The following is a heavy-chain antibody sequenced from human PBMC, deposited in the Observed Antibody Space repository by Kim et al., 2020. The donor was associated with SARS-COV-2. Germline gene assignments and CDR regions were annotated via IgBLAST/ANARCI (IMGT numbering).Heavy chain of an antibody. V-gene: IGHV1-18*01. Sequence: ASVKVSCKASGYTFTSYGISWVRQAPGQGLEWMGWISAYNGNTNYAQKLQGRVTMTTDTSTSTAYMELRSLRSDDTAVYYCAREDSSSWELYYYYGMDVWGQGTTVTVSS. J-gene: IGHJ6*02. CDR3: AREDSSSWELYYYYGMDV. D-gene: IGHD6-13*01. CDR2: ISAYNGNT. CDR1: GYTFTSYG.